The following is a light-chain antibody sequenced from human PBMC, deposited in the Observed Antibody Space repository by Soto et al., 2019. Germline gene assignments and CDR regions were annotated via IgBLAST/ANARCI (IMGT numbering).Light chain of an antibody. J-gene: IGLJ1*01. Sequence: QSALTQPASVSGSPGQSITISCTGTRTDVDGHDYVSWYQQHPGQAPKLIIFDVHNRPSGVSSRFSGSKSGDTASLTISGLQAENDGDYYWGSYTARAPFYVFGTGTKVTLL. CDR2: DVH. V-gene: IGLV2-14*03. CDR3: GSYTARAPFYV. CDR1: RTDVDGHDY.